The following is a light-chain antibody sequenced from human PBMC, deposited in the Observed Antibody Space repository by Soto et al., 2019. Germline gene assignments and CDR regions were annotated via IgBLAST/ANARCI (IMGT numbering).Light chain of an antibody. J-gene: IGLJ3*02. Sequence: QSVLTQPRSVSGSPGQSVTISCTGTSGDVGGYNYVSWYQHHPGKAPKLMIYDVTKRPSGVPDRFSGSKSGNTASLTISGLQAEDEADYFCCSYAGSYILEVFGGGTKLTVL. V-gene: IGLV2-11*01. CDR2: DVT. CDR1: SGDVGGYNY. CDR3: CSYAGSYILEV.